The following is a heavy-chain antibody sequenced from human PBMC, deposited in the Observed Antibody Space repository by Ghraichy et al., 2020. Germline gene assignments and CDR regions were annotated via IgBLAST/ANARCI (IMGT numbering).Heavy chain of an antibody. V-gene: IGHV3-74*01. CDR1: GFTFKNYW. CDR3: AREYCSGGRCFFGTGGSHFDF. J-gene: IGHJ4*02. D-gene: IGHD2-15*01. CDR2: IKSDGSST. Sequence: ESLNISCAASGFTFKNYWMHWVRQAPGKGLVWVSRIKSDGSSTIYADSVKGRFTISRDNAKNTLYLQMNSLRAEDTGVYYCAREYCSGGRCFFGTGGSHFDFWGQGTLVTVSS.